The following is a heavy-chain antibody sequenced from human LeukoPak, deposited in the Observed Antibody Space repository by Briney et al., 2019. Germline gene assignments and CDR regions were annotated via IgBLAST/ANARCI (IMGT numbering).Heavy chain of an antibody. CDR2: ISSSGSTI. J-gene: IGHJ4*02. CDR1: GFTFSDYY. Sequence: GGSLRLSCAASGFTFSDYYMSWVRQAPGKGLEWVAYISSSGSTIYYADSVKGRFTISRDNAKNSLYLQMNSLRAEDTAVYYCAKQSLADCIRCPFDYWGQGTLVTVSS. V-gene: IGHV3-11*01. CDR3: AKQSLADCIRCPFDY. D-gene: IGHD2-15*01.